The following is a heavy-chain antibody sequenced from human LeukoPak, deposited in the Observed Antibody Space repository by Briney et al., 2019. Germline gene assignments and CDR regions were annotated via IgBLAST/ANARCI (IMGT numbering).Heavy chain of an antibody. CDR2: IYSSGST. Sequence: PSETLFLTCTVSDGSISSYYWSWVRQPAGKGLEWIGRIYSSGSTNYNPSLKSRVAMSADTSKNQFSLRLTSVTAADTAVYFCARGPSAVAGTDWYFDLWGRGTLVTVSS. CDR1: DGSISSYY. J-gene: IGHJ2*01. CDR3: ARGPSAVAGTDWYFDL. D-gene: IGHD6-19*01. V-gene: IGHV4-4*07.